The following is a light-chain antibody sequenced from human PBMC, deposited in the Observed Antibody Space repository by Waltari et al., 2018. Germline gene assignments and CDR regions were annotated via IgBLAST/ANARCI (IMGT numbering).Light chain of an antibody. J-gene: IGKJ4*01. V-gene: IGKV4-1*01. CDR2: WAS. CDR3: QQSYDLPLT. CDR1: QRLLYSFNNKNF. Sequence: IVMTQSPDSLAVSPGERVTVNCKSSQRLLYSFNNKNFLAWYQQKPGQAPKLLIYWASTRESGVPDRFSGSGSGTDFTLTINGLQAEDVAVYYCQQSYDLPLTFGGGTKVEIK.